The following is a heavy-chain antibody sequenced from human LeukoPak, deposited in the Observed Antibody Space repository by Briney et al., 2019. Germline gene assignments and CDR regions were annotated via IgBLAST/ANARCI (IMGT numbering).Heavy chain of an antibody. V-gene: IGHV4-39*01. CDR2: VHYSGTT. J-gene: IGHJ4*02. CDR1: GASISSSNNF. Sequence: KPSETLSLTCTVSGASISSSNNFWGWIRQPPGKGLEWIGSVHYSGTTYYIPSLKSRVTISVDTSKNQFSLKLSSVTAADTAVYYCARHEEEDGYNAKTFGYWGQGTLVTVSS. CDR3: ARHEEEDGYNAKTFGY. D-gene: IGHD5-24*01.